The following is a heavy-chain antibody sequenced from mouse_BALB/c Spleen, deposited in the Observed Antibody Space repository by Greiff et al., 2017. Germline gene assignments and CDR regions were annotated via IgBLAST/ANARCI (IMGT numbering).Heavy chain of an antibody. CDR1: GFTFSSYT. Sequence: EVKLMESGGGLVQPGGSLKLSCAASGFTFSSYTMSWVRQTPEKRLEWVAYISNGGGSTYYPDTVKGRFTISRDNAKNTLYLQMSSLKSEDTAMYYCARHVPYGNIDYWGQGTTLTVSS. CDR3: ARHVPYGNIDY. D-gene: IGHD2-1*01. J-gene: IGHJ2*01. CDR2: ISNGGGST. V-gene: IGHV5-12-2*01.